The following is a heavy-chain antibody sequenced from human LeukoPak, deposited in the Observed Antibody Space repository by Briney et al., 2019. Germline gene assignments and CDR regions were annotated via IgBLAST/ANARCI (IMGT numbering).Heavy chain of an antibody. Sequence: LSGRSLTLSCAASGFTFSAYGMHWVRQAPGKGLEWVSAISGSGGSTHYADSVKGRFTISRDNSKNTLYLQMNSLRAEDTAVYYCARGGDFWSGYSRGYYMDVWGKGTTVTVSS. CDR2: ISGSGGST. V-gene: IGHV3-23*01. D-gene: IGHD3-3*01. CDR3: ARGGDFWSGYSRGYYMDV. CDR1: GFTFSAYG. J-gene: IGHJ6*03.